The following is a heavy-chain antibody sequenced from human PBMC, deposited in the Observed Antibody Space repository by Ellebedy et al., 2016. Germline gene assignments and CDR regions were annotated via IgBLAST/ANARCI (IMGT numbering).Heavy chain of an antibody. Sequence: ASVKVSCKASGYTFTSYGISWVRQAPGQGLEWMGWISAYNGNTISAQKFQGRVTMTTDPSTSTAYMELRSLRSDDTAVYFCARETREIFGVVIPSGDWYFDLWGRGTPVTVSS. CDR1: GYTFTSYG. CDR3: ARETREIFGVVIPSGDWYFDL. J-gene: IGHJ2*01. V-gene: IGHV1-18*01. CDR2: ISAYNGNT. D-gene: IGHD3-3*01.